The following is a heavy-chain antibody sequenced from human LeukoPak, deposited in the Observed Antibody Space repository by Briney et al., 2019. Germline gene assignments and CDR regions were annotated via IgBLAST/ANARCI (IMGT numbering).Heavy chain of an antibody. CDR2: FDPEDGET. V-gene: IGHV1-24*01. D-gene: IGHD3-22*01. Sequence: ASVKVSCKVSGYTLTELSMHWVRQAPGKGLEWMGGFDPEDGETIYEQKFQGRVTMTEDTSTDTAYMELSSLRSEDRAVYYCATARDDYYYDSSGYYLDYWGQGTLVTVSS. J-gene: IGHJ4*02. CDR3: ATARDDYYYDSSGYYLDY. CDR1: GYTLTELS.